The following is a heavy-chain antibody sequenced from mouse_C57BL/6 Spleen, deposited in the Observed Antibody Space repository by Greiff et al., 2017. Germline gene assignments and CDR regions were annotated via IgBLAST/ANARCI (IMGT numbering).Heavy chain of an antibody. CDR3: ARGYGNYVDY. Sequence: QVQLQQPGAELVKPGASVKMSCTASGYTFTSYWITWVKQRPGQGLEWIGDIYPGSGSTNYNGKFKSKATLTVDTSSSTAYRQLSSLTSEDSAVYYCARGYGNYVDYWGQGTTLTVSS. CDR2: IYPGSGST. V-gene: IGHV1-55*01. CDR1: GYTFTSYW. J-gene: IGHJ2*01. D-gene: IGHD2-1*01.